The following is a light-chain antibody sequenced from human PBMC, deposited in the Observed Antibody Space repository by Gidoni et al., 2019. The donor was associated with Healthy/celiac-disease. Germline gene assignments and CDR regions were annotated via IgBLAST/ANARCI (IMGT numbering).Light chain of an antibody. CDR1: QSLLHSNGYND. J-gene: IGKJ2*04. CDR2: LGS. Sequence: IVITQSPLSLSVTPGEPASISCRSSQSLLHSNGYNDLDWYLQKPGQSPQLLIYLGSNRASGVPDRFSGSGSGTDFTLKISRVEAEDVGVYYCMQAPQTHTMCSFGQGTKLEIK. V-gene: IGKV2-28*01. CDR3: MQAPQTHTMCS.